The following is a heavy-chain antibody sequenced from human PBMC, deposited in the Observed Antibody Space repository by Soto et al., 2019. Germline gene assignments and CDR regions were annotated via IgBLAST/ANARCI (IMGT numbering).Heavy chain of an antibody. CDR1: GGSISPYY. D-gene: IGHD6-19*01. V-gene: IGHV4-59*01. Sequence: QVQLQESGPGLVKPSETLSLTCTVSGGSISPYYWSWIRQPPGKGLEWIGLIYYSGSTNYNSSLKSRVTISVDTSKNQFSLKLSSVTAAETAVYYCTRGNGWYYYWGQGTLVTVSS. CDR2: IYYSGST. J-gene: IGHJ4*02. CDR3: TRGNGWYYY.